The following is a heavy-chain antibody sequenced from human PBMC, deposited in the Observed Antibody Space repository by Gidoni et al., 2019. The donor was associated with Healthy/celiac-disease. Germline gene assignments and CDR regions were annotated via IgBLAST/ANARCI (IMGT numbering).Heavy chain of an antibody. Sequence: EVQLVPSGPEVKKPGESLKISCKGSGYSFTTDWIGLVRQMPGKGREWMGISYPGDSDTRYSPSFQGQVTISADKSISTAYLQWSSLKASDTAMYYCARSRYSSGWDPFDYWGQGTLVTVSS. J-gene: IGHJ4*02. V-gene: IGHV5-51*03. CDR1: GYSFTTDW. D-gene: IGHD6-19*01. CDR3: ARSRYSSGWDPFDY. CDR2: SYPGDSDT.